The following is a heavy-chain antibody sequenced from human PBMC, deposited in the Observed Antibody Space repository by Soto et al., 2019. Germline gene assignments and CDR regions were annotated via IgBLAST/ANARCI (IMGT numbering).Heavy chain of an antibody. CDR2: IIPIFGTA. CDR3: ARDSSSWYSDYYYYYGMDV. D-gene: IGHD6-13*01. Sequence: SVRVSCRASGGTFSSYAITWVRQAPGQGLEWMGGIIPIFGTANYAQKFQGRVTITADESTSTAYMELSSLRSEDTAVYYCARDSSSWYSDYYYYYGMDVWGQGATVTVSS. J-gene: IGHJ6*02. CDR1: GGTFSSYA. V-gene: IGHV1-69*13.